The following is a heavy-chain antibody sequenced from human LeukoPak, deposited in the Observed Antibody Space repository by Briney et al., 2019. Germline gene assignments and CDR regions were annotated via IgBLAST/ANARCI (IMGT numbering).Heavy chain of an antibody. Sequence: SETLSLTCTVSGYFISSGYYWGWIRQPPGKGLQWIGSIHHSGSTYYNSSLKSRATISVDTSKNQFSLKRSSVTAADTAVYYCARTSSSGLVGGYYFDYWGQGTLVTVSS. CDR1: GYFISSGYY. CDR3: ARTSSSGLVGGYYFDY. V-gene: IGHV4-38-2*02. J-gene: IGHJ4*02. D-gene: IGHD6-19*01. CDR2: IHHSGST.